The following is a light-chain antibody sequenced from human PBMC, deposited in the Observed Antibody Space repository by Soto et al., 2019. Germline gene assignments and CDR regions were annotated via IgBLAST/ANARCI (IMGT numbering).Light chain of an antibody. V-gene: IGLV2-14*01. CDR1: SSDVGGYNY. J-gene: IGLJ3*02. CDR2: DVS. Sequence: QSALTPPASVSGSPGQSITISCTGTSSDVGGYNYVSWYQQHPGKDPKLMIYDVSNRPSGVSNRFSGSKSGNTASLTISGLQAEDEADYYCSSYTSSRTPVFGGGNKLTVL. CDR3: SSYTSSRTPV.